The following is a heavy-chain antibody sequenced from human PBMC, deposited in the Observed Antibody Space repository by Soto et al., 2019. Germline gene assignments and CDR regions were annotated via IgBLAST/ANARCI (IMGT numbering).Heavy chain of an antibody. V-gene: IGHV3-33*01. J-gene: IGHJ4*02. CDR2: IWYDGSNK. Sequence: PGGSLRLSCAASGFTFSSYGMHWVRQAPGKGLEWVAVIWYDGSNKYYADSVKGRFTISRDNSKNTLYLQMNSLRAEDTAVYYCARMYYYDSSGYYGPDYWGQGTLVTVSS. CDR3: ARMYYYDSSGYYGPDY. D-gene: IGHD3-22*01. CDR1: GFTFSSYG.